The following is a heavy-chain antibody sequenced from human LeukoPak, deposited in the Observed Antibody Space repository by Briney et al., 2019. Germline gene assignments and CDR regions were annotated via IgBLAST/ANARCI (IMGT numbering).Heavy chain of an antibody. CDR3: ARSDSSGYTNYYYYYGMDV. Sequence: GASVKVSCKASGYTFTGYYMHWVRQAPGQGLEWMGWINPNSGGTNYAQKFQGWVTMTRDTSISTAYMELSRLRSDDTAVYYCARSDSSGYTNYYYYYGMDVWGQGTTVTVSS. V-gene: IGHV1-2*04. D-gene: IGHD3-22*01. CDR2: INPNSGGT. J-gene: IGHJ6*02. CDR1: GYTFTGYY.